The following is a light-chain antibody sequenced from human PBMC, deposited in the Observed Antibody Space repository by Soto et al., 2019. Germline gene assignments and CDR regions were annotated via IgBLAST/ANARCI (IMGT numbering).Light chain of an antibody. V-gene: IGLV2-14*01. CDR2: EVS. CDR1: SSDVGGYNY. CDR3: SSYISRSRV. J-gene: IGLJ1*01. Sequence: QSALTQPASVSGSPGQSITISCTGTSSDVGGYNYVSWYQQHPGKAPKLMIYEVSNRPSGVSNRFSGSKSGNTASLTISGLQAEDADDYSCSSYISRSRVFGSGTKVTVL.